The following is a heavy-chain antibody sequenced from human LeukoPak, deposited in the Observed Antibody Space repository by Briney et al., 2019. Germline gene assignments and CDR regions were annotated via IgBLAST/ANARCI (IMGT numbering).Heavy chain of an antibody. CDR1: GGSISSSSYY. V-gene: IGHV4-39*01. CDR2: IYYSGST. Sequence: PSETLSLTCTVSGGSISSSSYYWGWIRQPPGKGLEWIGSIYYSGSTYYNPSLKSRVTISVDTSKNQFSLKLSSATAADTAVYFCARLFDYWGQGTLVTVSS. CDR3: ARLFDY. J-gene: IGHJ4*02.